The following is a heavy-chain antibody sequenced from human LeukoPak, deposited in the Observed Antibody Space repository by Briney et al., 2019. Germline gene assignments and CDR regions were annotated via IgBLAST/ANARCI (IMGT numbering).Heavy chain of an antibody. J-gene: IGHJ6*02. CDR2: IDPDGSTT. D-gene: IGHD2-8*02. V-gene: IGHV3-74*01. CDR1: GFTLNGYW. CDR3: TRVQAGRSGLMDV. Sequence: PGGSLRLSCAASGFTLNGYWMHWVRQAPGEGLVWGSRIDPDGSTTNYAESVKGRFTTSRDNAKNTVYLQMNSLRAEDTALYYCTRVQAGRSGLMDVWGRGTTVTVSS.